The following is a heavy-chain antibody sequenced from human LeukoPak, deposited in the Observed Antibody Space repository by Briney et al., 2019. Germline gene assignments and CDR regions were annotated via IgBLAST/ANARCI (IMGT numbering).Heavy chain of an antibody. CDR1: GGSISSYY. CDR2: IYYSGST. Sequence: SETLSLTCTVSGGSISSYYWSWIRQPPGKGPEWIGYIYYSGSTNYNPSLKSRVTISLDTSKNQFSLKLSSVTAADTAIYYCATSLPDAGVATANTFDYWGQGTLVTVSS. V-gene: IGHV4-59*01. CDR3: ATSLPDAGVATANTFDY. D-gene: IGHD2-21*02. J-gene: IGHJ4*02.